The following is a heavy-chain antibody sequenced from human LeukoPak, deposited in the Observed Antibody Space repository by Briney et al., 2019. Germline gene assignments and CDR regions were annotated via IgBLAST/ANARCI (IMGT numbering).Heavy chain of an antibody. CDR3: ARDKSLFYVDSSGYFQARDFDY. D-gene: IGHD3-22*01. CDR1: SLTNGYH. J-gene: IGHJ4*02. CDR2: VYRSGTT. Sequence: KPSETLSLTCTASSLTNGYHWGWIRQSPGKGLEWIGSVYRSGTTYYSPSLTTRVDISIDTSKKQFSLKLSSVTAADTAVYYCARDKSLFYVDSSGYFQARDFDYWGQGILVTVSS. V-gene: IGHV4-38-2*02.